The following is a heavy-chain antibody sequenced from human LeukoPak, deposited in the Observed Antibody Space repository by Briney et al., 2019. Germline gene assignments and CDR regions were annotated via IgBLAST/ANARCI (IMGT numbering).Heavy chain of an antibody. CDR3: ARGADYDFA. CDR2: MNPNSGNT. CDR1: GYTFTSYD. V-gene: IGHV1-8*01. Sequence: ASVKVSSKAPGYTFTSYDINWVRQATGQGLEWMGWMNPNSGNTAYAQKFQGRVTMTRNTSISTAYMELSSLRPEDTAVYHCARGADYDFAWGQGTLVTVSS. J-gene: IGHJ5*02. D-gene: IGHD3-3*01.